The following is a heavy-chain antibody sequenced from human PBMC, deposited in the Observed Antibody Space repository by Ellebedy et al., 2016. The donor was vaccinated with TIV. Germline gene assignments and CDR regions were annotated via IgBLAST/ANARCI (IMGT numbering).Heavy chain of an antibody. CDR3: ARLGYCISTSCYVGHGMGV. J-gene: IGHJ6*02. CDR1: GYTFTSYY. D-gene: IGHD2-2*01. CDR2: INPSAGST. V-gene: IGHV1-46*01. Sequence: ASVKVSCKASGYTFTSYYMYWVRQAPGQGLEWMGIINPSAGSTNYAQKFQGRVTITRDTSASTAYMELSSLRSEDTAVYYCARLGYCISTSCYVGHGMGVWGQGTTVTVSS.